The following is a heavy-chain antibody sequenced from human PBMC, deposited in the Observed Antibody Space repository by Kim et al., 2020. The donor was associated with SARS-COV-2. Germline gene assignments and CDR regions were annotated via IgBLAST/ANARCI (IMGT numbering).Heavy chain of an antibody. D-gene: IGHD3-16*01. V-gene: IGHV3-15*01. J-gene: IGHJ6*02. CDR1: GFTFSNAW. CDR3: TTVYGRYYYGMDV. CDR2: IKSKTDGGTI. Sequence: GGSLRLSCAASGFTFSNAWMSWVRQAPGKGLEWVGRIKSKTDGGTIDYGAPVKGRFTISRDDSKSTVYLQMNSLKTEDTAVYYYTTVYGRYYYGMDVWGQGTTVTVSS.